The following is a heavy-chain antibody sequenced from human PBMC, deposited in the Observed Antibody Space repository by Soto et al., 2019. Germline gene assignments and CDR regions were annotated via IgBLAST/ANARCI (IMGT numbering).Heavy chain of an antibody. CDR3: ARDRPGYGSGSYLVSNWFDP. D-gene: IGHD3-10*01. CDR2: IYYSGST. J-gene: IGHJ5*02. CDR1: GGSISSGDYY. V-gene: IGHV4-30-4*01. Sequence: PSETLSLTCTVSGGSISSGDYYWSWIRQPPGKGLEWIGYIYYSGSTYYNPSLKSRVTISVDTSKNQFSLKLSSVTAADTAVYYCARDRPGYGSGSYLVSNWFDPWGQGTLVTVSS.